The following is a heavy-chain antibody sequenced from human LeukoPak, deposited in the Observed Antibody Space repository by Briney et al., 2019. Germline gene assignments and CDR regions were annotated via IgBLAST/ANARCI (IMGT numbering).Heavy chain of an antibody. Sequence: SETLSLTCTISGVSISTYYWSWIRQPPGKGLEWIGYIYYSGSTNYNPSLKSRVTISVDTSKNQFSLNLSSVTAADTAVYYCARDGGTYYFDYWGQGTLVTVSS. D-gene: IGHD1-14*01. CDR3: ARDGGTYYFDY. V-gene: IGHV4-59*01. CDR1: GVSISTYY. CDR2: IYYSGST. J-gene: IGHJ4*02.